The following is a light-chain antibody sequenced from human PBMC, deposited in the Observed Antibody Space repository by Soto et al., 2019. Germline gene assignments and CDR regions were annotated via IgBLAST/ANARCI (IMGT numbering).Light chain of an antibody. V-gene: IGLV1-44*01. CDR1: SSNIGSNT. CDR3: AAWDDSLNXXV. Sequence: QSVLTQPPSASGTPGQRVTISCSGSSSNIGSNTVNWYQQLPGTAPKLLIHANNQRPSGVPDRFSGSKSGTSASLAISWLQSEEADYYCAAWDDSLNXXVFGTGX. CDR2: ANN. J-gene: IGLJ1*01.